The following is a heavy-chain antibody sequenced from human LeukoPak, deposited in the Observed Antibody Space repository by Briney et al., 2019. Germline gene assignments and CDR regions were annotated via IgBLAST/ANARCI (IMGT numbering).Heavy chain of an antibody. V-gene: IGHV4-34*01. CDR1: GGSFSGYY. CDR2: INHSGST. J-gene: IGHJ4*02. D-gene: IGHD3-16*02. CDR3: ARGRYLPLYFDY. Sequence: SETLSLTCAVYGGSFSGYYWSWIRQPPGKGLEWIGEINHSGSTNYNPSLKSRVTISVGTSKNQFSLKLSSVTAADTAVYYCARGRYLPLYFDYWGQGTLVTVSS.